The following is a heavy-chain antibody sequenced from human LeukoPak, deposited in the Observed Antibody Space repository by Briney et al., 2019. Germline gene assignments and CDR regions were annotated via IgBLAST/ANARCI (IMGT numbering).Heavy chain of an antibody. CDR3: ARESYYYDSSGFSHNRDHFDY. CDR1: GFTFSSYA. Sequence: GGSLRLSCAASGFTFSSYAMHWVRQAPGKGLEWVAVISYDGSNKYYADSVKGRFTISRDNSKNTLYLQMNSLRAEDTAVYYCARESYYYDSSGFSHNRDHFDYWGQGTLVTVSS. CDR2: ISYDGSNK. V-gene: IGHV3-30-3*01. J-gene: IGHJ4*02. D-gene: IGHD3-22*01.